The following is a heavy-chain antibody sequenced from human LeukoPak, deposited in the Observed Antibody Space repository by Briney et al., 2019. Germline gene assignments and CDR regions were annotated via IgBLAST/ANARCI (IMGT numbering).Heavy chain of an antibody. CDR2: IYYSGST. CDR3: ARGVGGYCSGGSCYSGPNWFDP. D-gene: IGHD2-15*01. Sequence: SETLSLTCTVSGGSISSSSYYWGWIRQPPGTGLEWIGSIYYSGSTYYNPSLKSRVTISVDTSKNQFSLKLSSVTAADTAVYYCARGVGGYCSGGSCYSGPNWFDPWGQGTLVTVSS. CDR1: GGSISSSSYY. V-gene: IGHV4-39*07. J-gene: IGHJ5*02.